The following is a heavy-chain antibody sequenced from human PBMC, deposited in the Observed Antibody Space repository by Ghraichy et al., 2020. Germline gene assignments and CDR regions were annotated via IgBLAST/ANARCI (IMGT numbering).Heavy chain of an antibody. J-gene: IGHJ4*02. CDR1: GFPFSTSV. CDR3: MRGGWGAN. CDR2: ITNSGDST. Sequence: GGSLRLSCTASGFPFSTSVMSWARQAPGKGLEWVSTITNSGDSTFYADSVKGRFTISRENSKNTLFLQMSSLRAEDTAVYYCMRGGWGANWGQGTLVTVSS. V-gene: IGHV3-23*01. D-gene: IGHD3-16*01.